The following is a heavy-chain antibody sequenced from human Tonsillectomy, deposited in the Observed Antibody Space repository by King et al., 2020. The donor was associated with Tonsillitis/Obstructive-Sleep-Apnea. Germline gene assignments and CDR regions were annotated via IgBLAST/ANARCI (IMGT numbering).Heavy chain of an antibody. CDR2: IYYSGST. CDR1: GGSISSYY. Sequence: QLQESGPGLVKPSETLSLTCTVSGGSISSYYWSWIRQPPGKGLEWIGYIYYSGSTNYNPSLKSRVTISVDTSKNQFSLKLSSVTAADTAVYYCARGTPPYYYYYGIDVWGQGTTVTVSS. J-gene: IGHJ6*02. CDR3: ARGTPPYYYYYGIDV. D-gene: IGHD3-10*01. V-gene: IGHV4-59*08.